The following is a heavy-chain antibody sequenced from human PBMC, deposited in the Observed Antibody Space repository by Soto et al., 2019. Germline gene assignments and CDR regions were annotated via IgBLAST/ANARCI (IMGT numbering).Heavy chain of an antibody. V-gene: IGHV3-23*01. J-gene: IGHJ4*02. CDR1: GFSFVNYA. CDR2: LSGSGTSK. Sequence: GGSLRLSCAASGFSFVNYAMNWVRQAPGKGLEWVSGLSGSGTSKYYADSVKGRFTISRDNSRDKLFMQMNRLTADDTAVYYCAKATTNGGRSHKFDSSGQGALVSVP. CDR3: AKATTNGGRSHKFDS. D-gene: IGHD6-19*01.